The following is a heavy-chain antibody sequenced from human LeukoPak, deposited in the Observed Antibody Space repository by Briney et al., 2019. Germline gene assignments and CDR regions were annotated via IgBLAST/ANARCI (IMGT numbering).Heavy chain of an antibody. D-gene: IGHD6-19*01. CDR3: ARSAAVTGQFDF. CDR2: IYHAGST. CDR1: GASISSSNW. Sequence: SETLSLTCTVSGASISSSNWWTWVRQPPGEALEWIGEIYHAGSTKYKPSLRRRLTISVDKSKNSFSLSLTSVTAADTAFYYCARSAAVTGQFDFWGPGTLVTVSS. J-gene: IGHJ4*02. V-gene: IGHV4-4*02.